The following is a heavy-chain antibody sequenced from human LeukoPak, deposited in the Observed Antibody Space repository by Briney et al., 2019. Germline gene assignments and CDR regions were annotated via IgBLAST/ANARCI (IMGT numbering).Heavy chain of an antibody. J-gene: IGHJ4*02. V-gene: IGHV3-21*01. D-gene: IGHD3-9*01. Sequence: GGSLRLSCAASGFTFSSYSMNWVRQAPGKGLEWVSSISSSSSYIYYADSVKGRFTISRDNAKNSLYLQMNSLRAEDTAVYYCARGGRSNYDILSYWGQGTLVTVSS. CDR2: ISSSSSYI. CDR1: GFTFSSYS. CDR3: ARGGRSNYDILSY.